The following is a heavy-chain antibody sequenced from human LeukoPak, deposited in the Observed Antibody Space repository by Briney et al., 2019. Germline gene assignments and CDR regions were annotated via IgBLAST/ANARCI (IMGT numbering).Heavy chain of an antibody. D-gene: IGHD3-22*01. V-gene: IGHV3-23*01. CDR3: TRLGYYYDSSGYGY. Sequence: GGSLRLSCVGSGFTSIAYTLTWARQAPGKGLEWASGISGGGVTTYYADSVKGRFTIPRDDSKNTAYLQMNSLKTEDTAVYYCTRLGYYYDSSGYGYWGQGTLVTVSS. CDR2: ISGGGVTT. J-gene: IGHJ4*02. CDR1: GFTSIAYT.